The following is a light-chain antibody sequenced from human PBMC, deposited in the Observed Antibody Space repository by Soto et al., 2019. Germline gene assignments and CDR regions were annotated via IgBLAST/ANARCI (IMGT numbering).Light chain of an antibody. V-gene: IGKV3D-15*01. J-gene: IGKJ1*01. CDR3: QPYNDWHSWT. Sequence: IVTTQSPATQSLSPGERATLSCRASQRVRSKVAWYQQKPGQATRLIIYDASTRDKGIPARFSGSGSGAEFTLTIRSLQSEDYSFYYCQPYNDWHSWTFGQGTKVDIK. CDR1: QRVRSK. CDR2: DAS.